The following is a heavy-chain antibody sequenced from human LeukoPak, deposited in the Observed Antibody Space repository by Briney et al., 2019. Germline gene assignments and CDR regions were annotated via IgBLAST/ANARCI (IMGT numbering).Heavy chain of an antibody. J-gene: IGHJ4*02. CDR3: ARDSPGYLAYDS. D-gene: IGHD1-1*01. V-gene: IGHV3-7*04. CDR2: IKEDGSAT. Sequence: GGSLRLSCAASGFTFSTYWMTWVRQAPGKGPEWVANIKEDGSATYYVDSVKGRFTFSRDNAKKSLYLQMNSLRAEDTAVYYCARDSPGYLAYDSWGQGTLVTVSS. CDR1: GFTFSTYW.